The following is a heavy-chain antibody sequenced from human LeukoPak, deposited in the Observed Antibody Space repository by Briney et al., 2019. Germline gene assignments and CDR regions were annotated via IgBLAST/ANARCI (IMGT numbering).Heavy chain of an antibody. CDR1: GYTFTSYA. V-gene: IGHV1-3*01. CDR2: INAGNGNT. Sequence: ASVKVSCKASGYTFTSYAMHWVRQAPGQRLEWMGWINAGNGNTKYSQKFQGRVTITRDTSASTAYMELSSLRSEDTAVYYCARGITGMYYYDPWGQGTLVTVSS. J-gene: IGHJ5*02. D-gene: IGHD3-10*01. CDR3: ARGITGMYYYDP.